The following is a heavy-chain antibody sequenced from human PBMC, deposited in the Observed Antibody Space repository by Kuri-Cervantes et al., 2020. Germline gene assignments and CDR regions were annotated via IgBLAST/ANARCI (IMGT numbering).Heavy chain of an antibody. Sequence: SVKVSCKASGGTFSSYAISWVRQAPGQGLEWMGGIIPIFGTANYAQKFQGRVTITADESTSTAYMELRSLRSDDTAVYHCARGGKYGSGSYGGHYYYYGMDVWGQGTTVTVSS. D-gene: IGHD3-10*01. V-gene: IGHV1-69*13. J-gene: IGHJ6*02. CDR1: GGTFSSYA. CDR2: IIPIFGTA. CDR3: ARGGKYGSGSYGGHYYYYGMDV.